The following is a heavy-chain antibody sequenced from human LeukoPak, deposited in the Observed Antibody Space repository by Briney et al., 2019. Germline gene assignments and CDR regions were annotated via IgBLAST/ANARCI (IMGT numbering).Heavy chain of an antibody. D-gene: IGHD5-12*01. CDR2: INPSGGST. J-gene: IGHJ6*02. V-gene: IGHV1-46*01. Sequence: ASVKVSCKASGYTFTSYYMHWVRQAPGQGLEWMGIINPSGGSTSYAQKFQGRVTMTRDTSTSTVYMELSSLRSEDTAVYYCAREAEARGYSGYDPRNRYGMDVWGQGTTVTVSS. CDR3: AREAEARGYSGYDPRNRYGMDV. CDR1: GYTFTSYY.